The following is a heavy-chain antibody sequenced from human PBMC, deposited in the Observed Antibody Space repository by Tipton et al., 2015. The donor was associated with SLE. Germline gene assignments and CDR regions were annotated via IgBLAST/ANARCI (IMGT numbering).Heavy chain of an antibody. D-gene: IGHD6-6*01. V-gene: IGHV4-61*02. CDR3: ARFSQLAHDY. CDR1: GYSISSGYY. J-gene: IGHJ4*02. CDR2: IYTSGST. Sequence: TLSLTCAVSGYSISSGYYWSWIRQSAGKGLEWIGRIYTSGSTNYNPSLKSRVTMSVDTSKNQFSLKLSSVTAADTAVYYCARFSQLAHDYWGQGTLVTVSS.